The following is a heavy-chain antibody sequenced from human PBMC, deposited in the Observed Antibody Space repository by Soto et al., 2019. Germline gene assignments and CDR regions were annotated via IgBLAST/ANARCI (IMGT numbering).Heavy chain of an antibody. CDR3: AKDLAVGLSGLDY. Sequence: ILSCAASGFTFSNHAMSWVRQAPGKGLEWVSGTSGSGALTFYSDSVKGRFTISRDNSKNTVSLQMNSLRVDDTAVYYCAKDLAVGLSGLDYWGQGTLVTVSS. D-gene: IGHD2-15*01. CDR1: GFTFSNHA. V-gene: IGHV3-23*01. CDR2: TSGSGALT. J-gene: IGHJ4*02.